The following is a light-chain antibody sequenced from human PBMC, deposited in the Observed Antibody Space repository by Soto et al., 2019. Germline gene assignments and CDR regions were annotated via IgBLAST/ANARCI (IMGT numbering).Light chain of an antibody. V-gene: IGKV3-15*01. J-gene: IGKJ3*01. CDR3: QQYNDWPFT. CDR2: GAS. CDR1: QSVRSN. Sequence: EIVMTQSPATLSVSPGERATLSCRASQSVRSNLAWFQQKPGQAPRLLIYGASTWATGIPARFRGSGSETDFTLTISSLQSEDFAIYYCQQYNDWPFTFGPGTRVDIK.